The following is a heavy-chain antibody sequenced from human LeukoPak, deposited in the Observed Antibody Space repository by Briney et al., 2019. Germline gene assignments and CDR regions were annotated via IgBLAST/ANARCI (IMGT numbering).Heavy chain of an antibody. CDR2: FDPEDGET. D-gene: IGHD2-2*01. Sequence: GASVKVSCKVSGYTLTELSMHWVRQAPGKGLEGMGGFDPEDGETIYAQKFHGRVTMTEDTSTDTAYMELSSLRSEDTAVYYCATQGYCSSTSCRPIPYYYMDVWGKGTTVTVSS. CDR3: ATQGYCSSTSCRPIPYYYMDV. V-gene: IGHV1-24*01. CDR1: GYTLTELS. J-gene: IGHJ6*03.